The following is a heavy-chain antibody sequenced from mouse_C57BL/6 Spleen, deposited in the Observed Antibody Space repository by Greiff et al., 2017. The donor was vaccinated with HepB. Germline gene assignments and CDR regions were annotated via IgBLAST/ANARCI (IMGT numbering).Heavy chain of an antibody. Sequence: DVKLQESGGGLVKPGGSLKLSCAASGFTFSDYGMHWVRQAPEKGLEWVAYISSGSSTIYYADTVKGRFTISRDNAKNTLFLQMTRLRSEDTAMYYCARGRKGYYAMDYWGQGTSVTVSS. CDR2: ISSGSSTI. J-gene: IGHJ4*01. V-gene: IGHV5-17*01. CDR1: GFTFSDYG. CDR3: ARGRKGYYAMDY.